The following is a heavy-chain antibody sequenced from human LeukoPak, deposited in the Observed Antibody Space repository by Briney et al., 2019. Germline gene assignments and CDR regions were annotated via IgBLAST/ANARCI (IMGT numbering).Heavy chain of an antibody. V-gene: IGHV3-21*06. CDR3: ARDYYDSSASATFDY. J-gene: IGHJ4*02. CDR2: IASDTNYM. D-gene: IGHD3-22*01. Sequence: GGSLRLSCEPSGFTFSTYTVNWGRQAPGRGLEWVSSIASDTNYMKYAESVKGRFSVYRDNAKNSVFLEMKSLRADDTAVSFCARDYYDSSASATFDYWGRGTMVTVSS. CDR1: GFTFSTYT.